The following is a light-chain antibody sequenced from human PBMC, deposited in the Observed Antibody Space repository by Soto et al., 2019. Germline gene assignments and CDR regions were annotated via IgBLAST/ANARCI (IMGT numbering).Light chain of an antibody. CDR2: EAS. J-gene: IGKJ4*01. CDR1: QDITND. Sequence: DIQMTQSPSSLSASVGDRVTITCQASQDITNDLNWYQQKPGKAPKVLIYEASNLETGVPSRCSRSRSGTNFTFTISSLQPEDLATYFCQQYDNVPLPFGGGTKVEIK. V-gene: IGKV1-33*01. CDR3: QQYDNVPLP.